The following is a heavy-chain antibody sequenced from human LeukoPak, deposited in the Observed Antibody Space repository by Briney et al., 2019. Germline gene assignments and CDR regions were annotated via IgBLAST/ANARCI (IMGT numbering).Heavy chain of an antibody. J-gene: IGHJ5*02. V-gene: IGHV4-39*01. CDR2: LYYSGST. Sequence: SETLSLTCTVSGDSISSSSYSWDWIRQPPGKGLEWIGSLYYSGSTYYHPSLKSRVTISVDTSKDQFSLKLSSVTAADTAVYYCARRIVVARTRGWFDPWGQGTLVTVSS. CDR1: GDSISSSSYS. D-gene: IGHD6-19*01. CDR3: ARRIVVARTRGWFDP.